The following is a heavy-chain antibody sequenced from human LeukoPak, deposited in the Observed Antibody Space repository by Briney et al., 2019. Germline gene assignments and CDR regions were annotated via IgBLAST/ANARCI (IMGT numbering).Heavy chain of an antibody. CDR3: VRTLHFLEWSRSGPYFQH. V-gene: IGHV3-11*04. CDR1: GFTFSDYY. J-gene: IGHJ1*01. Sequence: GGSLRLSCAASGFTFSDYYMTWIRQAPGKGLEWLSYISNNGDNIFYADSVKGRFTISRDNAKTSLYLQMNSLTAEDTAIYYCVRTLHFLEWSRSGPYFQHWGQGTLLTVSS. CDR2: ISNNGDNI. D-gene: IGHD3-3*01.